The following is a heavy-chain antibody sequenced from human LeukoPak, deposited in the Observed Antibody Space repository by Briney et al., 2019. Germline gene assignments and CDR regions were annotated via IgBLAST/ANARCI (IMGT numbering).Heavy chain of an antibody. CDR3: SAAYDFWTGYPDY. CDR2: IKSKTDGGTT. J-gene: IGHJ4*02. V-gene: IGHV3-15*01. D-gene: IGHD3-3*01. Sequence: GGSLRLSCAASGFTFNNAWMSWVRQAPGKGLEWVGRIKSKTDGGTTDYAAPVKGRFTISRDDSKKTLYLQMNSLKTDDTAVYYCSAAYDFWTGYPDYWGQGTLVTVSS. CDR1: GFTFNNAW.